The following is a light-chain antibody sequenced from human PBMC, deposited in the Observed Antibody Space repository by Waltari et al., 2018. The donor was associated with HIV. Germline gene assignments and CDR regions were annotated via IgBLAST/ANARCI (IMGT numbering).Light chain of an antibody. CDR3: NSFTNSGTLE. J-gene: IGLJ3*02. Sequence: QSALTQPASVSGSPGQSITITCTGASSNIGTSKDVTWYLQPPGKAIQIIIYEVTNRPSGVSDRFSGAKSGNTASLTISRLQPEDEAVYFCNSFTNSGTLEFGGGTKLTVL. V-gene: IGLV2-14*01. CDR1: SSNIGTSKD. CDR2: EVT.